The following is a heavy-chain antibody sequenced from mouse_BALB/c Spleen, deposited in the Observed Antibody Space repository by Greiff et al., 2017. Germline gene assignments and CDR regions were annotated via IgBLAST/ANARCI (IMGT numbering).Heavy chain of an antibody. D-gene: IGHD2-4*01. CDR3: AYDYDGDWYFDV. Sequence: VQLQQPGAELVKPGAPVKLSCKASGYTFTSYWMNWVKQRPGRGLEWIGRIDPSDSETHYNQKFKDKATLTVDKSSSTAYIQLSSLTSEDSAVYYCAYDYDGDWYFDVWGAGTTVTVSS. CDR1: GYTFTSYW. V-gene: IGHV1-69*02. J-gene: IGHJ1*01. CDR2: IDPSDSET.